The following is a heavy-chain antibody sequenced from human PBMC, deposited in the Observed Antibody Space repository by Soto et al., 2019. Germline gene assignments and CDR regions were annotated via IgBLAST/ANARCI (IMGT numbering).Heavy chain of an antibody. D-gene: IGHD2-21*02. V-gene: IGHV1-46*03. CDR3: ARGGHIAVVTASFDY. CDR2: IHPSGGGS. CDR1: GYTFTSYD. J-gene: IGHJ4*02. Sequence: ASVKVSCKASGYTFTSYDINWVRQATGQGLEWMGIIHPSGGGSTYAQKFLGRATMTRDTSTSTVFMELSSLRSADTAVYYCARGGHIAVVTASFDYWGQGTLVTVSS.